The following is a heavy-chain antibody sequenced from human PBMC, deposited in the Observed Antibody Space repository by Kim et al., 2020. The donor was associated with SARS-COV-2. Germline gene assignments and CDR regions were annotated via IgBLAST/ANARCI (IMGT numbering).Heavy chain of an antibody. CDR3: ARQKSGSYWFRYFDL. Sequence: SETLSLTCTVSGGSISSYYWSWIRQPPGKGLEWIGYIYYSGNINYNPSLKSRVTISVDTSKNQFSLKLSSVTAADTAVYYCARQKSGSYWFRYFDLWGRGTLVTVSS. D-gene: IGHD1-26*01. V-gene: IGHV4-59*08. J-gene: IGHJ2*01. CDR1: GGSISSYY. CDR2: IYYSGNI.